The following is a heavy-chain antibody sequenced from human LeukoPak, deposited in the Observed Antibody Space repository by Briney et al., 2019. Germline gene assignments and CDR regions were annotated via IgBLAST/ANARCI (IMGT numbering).Heavy chain of an antibody. Sequence: GGSLRLSCAASEFTFSSYNMNWVRQAPGKGLEWVSSISSSSDYIYYADSVKGRFTISRDNSKNTLYLQMNSLRAEDTAVYYCAKGGLLVASFDYWGQGTLVTVSS. CDR2: ISSSSDYI. CDR3: AKGGLLVASFDY. V-gene: IGHV3-21*04. D-gene: IGHD5-12*01. CDR1: EFTFSSYN. J-gene: IGHJ4*02.